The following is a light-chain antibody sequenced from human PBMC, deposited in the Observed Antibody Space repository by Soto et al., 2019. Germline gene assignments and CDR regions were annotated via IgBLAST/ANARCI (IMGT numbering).Light chain of an antibody. V-gene: IGKV2-28*01. CDR1: QILLQGNGNND. Sequence: DIVMTQSSFILPFTPGEPASMSCMSRQILLQGNGNNDLDWYVQKPGQSPQLLIYSGSHRASGVPDRFSGSGSGTDFTLEISRVEAEDVGVYYCMQAQETPWTFGQGTKVHI. CDR3: MQAQETPWT. CDR2: SGS. J-gene: IGKJ1*01.